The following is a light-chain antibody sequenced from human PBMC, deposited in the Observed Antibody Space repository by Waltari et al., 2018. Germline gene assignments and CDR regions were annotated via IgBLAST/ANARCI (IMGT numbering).Light chain of an antibody. CDR2: RNN. J-gene: IGLJ3*02. CDR1: GSNVGRNY. V-gene: IGLV1-47*01. Sequence: QSVVTQPPSASETPGQRVTISCSGSGSNVGRNYVTWYQQVPGTAPKVVIYRNNRRPSGFPDRFSGSKSGTSASLAISGLRSEDEADYCCAVWDDSVSGWVFGGGTKLTVL. CDR3: AVWDDSVSGWV.